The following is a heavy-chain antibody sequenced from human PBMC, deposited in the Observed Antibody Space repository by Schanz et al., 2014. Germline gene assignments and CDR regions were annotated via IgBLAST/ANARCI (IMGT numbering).Heavy chain of an antibody. CDR2: IDGKSTTV. CDR1: GFSFSSYS. J-gene: IGHJ6*03. V-gene: IGHV3-48*01. CDR3: ARDADGSARDNYLDV. D-gene: IGHD6-6*01. Sequence: EADLVESGGGLIQRGESLRLSCSASGFSFSSYSMNWVRQAPGKGLEWLSYIDGKSTTVYYADSVKGRFTVSRDNARNALYLQLNALRAEDTAVYYCARDADGSARDNYLDVWGKGTTVTVSS.